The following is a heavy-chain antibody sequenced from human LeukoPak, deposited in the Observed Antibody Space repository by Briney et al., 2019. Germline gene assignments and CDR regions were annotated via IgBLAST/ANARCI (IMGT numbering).Heavy chain of an antibody. D-gene: IGHD5-24*01. CDR3: ARIIKTHYYYYYYYMDV. J-gene: IGHJ6*03. CDR1: GGSISSGSYY. V-gene: IGHV4-61*02. Sequence: SETLSLTCTVSGGSISSGSYYWSWIRQPAGKGLEWIGRIYTSGSTNYKPSLKSRVTISVDTSKNQFSLKLSSVTAADTAVYYCARIIKTHYYYYYYYMDVWGKGTTVTVSS. CDR2: IYTSGST.